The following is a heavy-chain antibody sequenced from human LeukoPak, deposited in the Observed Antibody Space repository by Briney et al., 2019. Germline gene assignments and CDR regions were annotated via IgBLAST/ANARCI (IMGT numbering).Heavy chain of an antibody. J-gene: IGHJ5*02. D-gene: IGHD6-13*01. CDR2: IRYDGSNK. CDR3: AKEGYSSSWYWFDP. Sequence: GGSLRLSCAASGFTFSSYGMHWVRQAPGKGLEWVAFIRYDGSNKYYADSVKGRFTISRDNSKNTLYLQMNSLRAEDTAVYYCAKEGYSSSWYWFDPWGQGTLVTVSS. V-gene: IGHV3-30*02. CDR1: GFTFSSYG.